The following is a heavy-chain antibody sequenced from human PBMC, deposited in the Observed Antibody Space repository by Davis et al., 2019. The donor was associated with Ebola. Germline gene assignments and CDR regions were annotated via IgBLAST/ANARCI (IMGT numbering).Heavy chain of an antibody. J-gene: IGHJ4*02. V-gene: IGHV3-33*01. CDR2: SLNDYTPQ. CDR3: TRDHFEGSLDY. Sequence: GESLKISCATSGFNVAPYGMHWVRQAPGKGLEWVSISLNDYTPQYYGDSVRGRFTISRDNSRNMIYLQMNSLRVEDTAVYYCTRDHFEGSLDYWGQGTLVTVSP. D-gene: IGHD3-9*01. CDR1: GFNVAPYG.